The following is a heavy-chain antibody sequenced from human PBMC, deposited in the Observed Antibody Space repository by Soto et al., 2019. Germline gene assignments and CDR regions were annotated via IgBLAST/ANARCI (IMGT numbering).Heavy chain of an antibody. V-gene: IGHV4-31*03. Sequence: LSLTCTVPGGSISSGGYYWSWIRQHPGKGLEWIGYIYYSGSTYYNPSLKSRVTISVDTSKNQFSLKLSSVTAADTAVYYCARGLVAAAGTYDYWGQGTLVTVSS. CDR3: ARGLVAAAGTYDY. D-gene: IGHD6-13*01. CDR2: IYYSGST. CDR1: GGSISSGGYY. J-gene: IGHJ4*02.